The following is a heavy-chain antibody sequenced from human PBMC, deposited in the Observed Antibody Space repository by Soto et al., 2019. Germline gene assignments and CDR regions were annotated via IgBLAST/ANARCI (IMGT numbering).Heavy chain of an antibody. Sequence: SETLSLTCTVAGGSISNYYWSWIRQPPGKGLEWIGYIYYSGSTNYNPSLKSRVTISVDTSKNQFSLKLSSVTAADTAVYYCARGGYSYGITYYYGMDVWGQGTTVTVS. CDR3: ARGGYSYGITYYYGMDV. J-gene: IGHJ6*02. D-gene: IGHD5-18*01. V-gene: IGHV4-59*01. CDR1: GGSISNYY. CDR2: IYYSGST.